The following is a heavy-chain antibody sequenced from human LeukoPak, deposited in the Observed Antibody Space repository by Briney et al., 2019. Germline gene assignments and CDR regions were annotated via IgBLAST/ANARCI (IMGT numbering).Heavy chain of an antibody. D-gene: IGHD2-2*01. CDR3: ARPPYCSSTSCHGAGFDC. V-gene: IGHV4-34*01. Sequence: PSETLSLTCAVYGGSFIGYYWSWIRQPPGKGLEWIGEINHSGSTNYNPSLKSRVTISVDTSKNQFSLKLSSVTAADTAVYYCARPPYCSSTSCHGAGFDCWGQGTLVTVSS. J-gene: IGHJ4*02. CDR2: INHSGST. CDR1: GGSFIGYY.